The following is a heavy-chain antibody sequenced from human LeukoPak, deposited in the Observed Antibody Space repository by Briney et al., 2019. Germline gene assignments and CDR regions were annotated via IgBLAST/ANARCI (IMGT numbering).Heavy chain of an antibody. CDR2: IYNNGRN. V-gene: IGHV4-39*01. CDR1: SGSITSSSDF. D-gene: IGHD1-26*01. J-gene: IGHJ5*02. CDR3: SRPGALGVGDTTEGFDP. Sequence: NPSETLSLTCTVCSGSITSSSDFGGWGRQPPGKGLEWIGTIYNNGRNYYKPSLKSRVTISVDTSKNQFSLKLSSVTAADTAVYYCSRPGALGVGDTTEGFDPWGQGTLVTVSS.